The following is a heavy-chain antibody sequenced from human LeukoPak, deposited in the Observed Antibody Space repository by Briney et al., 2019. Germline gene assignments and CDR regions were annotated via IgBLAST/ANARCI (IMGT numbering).Heavy chain of an antibody. J-gene: IGHJ3*02. CDR3: ARYNYGGNSVSGGAFDI. Sequence: GGSLRLSCAASGFIFSSYSMNWVRQAPGKGLEWASSISSSSSYIYYADSVKGRFTISRDNAKNSLYLQMNSLRAEDTAVYYCARYNYGGNSVSGGAFDIWGQGTMVTVSS. CDR2: ISSSSSYI. D-gene: IGHD4-23*01. V-gene: IGHV3-21*01. CDR1: GFIFSSYS.